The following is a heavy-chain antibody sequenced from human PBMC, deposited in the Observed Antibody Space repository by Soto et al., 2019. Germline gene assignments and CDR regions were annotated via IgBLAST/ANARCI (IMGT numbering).Heavy chain of an antibody. D-gene: IGHD1-1*01. CDR1: GFTLSRYG. V-gene: IGHV3-30*05. CDR2: ISFEVNTQ. CDR3: ARGAEHQLLSRDYFYGMDV. Sequence: QVQLVESGGGVVQPGRSLRLSCAASGFTLSRYGMHWVRQAPGKGLEWVAVISFEVNTQYYADSVKGRFTISRDNSKDTLSLQIHSLRPEDTAVYYCARGAEHQLLSRDYFYGMDVWGQGTTVSVSS. J-gene: IGHJ6*02.